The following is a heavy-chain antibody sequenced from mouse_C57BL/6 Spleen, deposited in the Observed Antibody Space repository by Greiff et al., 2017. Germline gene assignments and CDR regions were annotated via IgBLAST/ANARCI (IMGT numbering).Heavy chain of an antibody. D-gene: IGHD1-2*01. CDR2: IYPGSGST. CDR1: GYTFTSYW. V-gene: IGHV1-55*01. Sequence: QVQLQQPGAELVKPGASVKMSCKASGYTFTSYWITWVKQRPGQGLEWIGDIYPGSGSTNYNEKFKSKATLTVDTSSSTAYMQLSSLTSEDSAVYYCAREITTAWYFDVWGTGTTVTVSS. J-gene: IGHJ1*03. CDR3: AREITTAWYFDV.